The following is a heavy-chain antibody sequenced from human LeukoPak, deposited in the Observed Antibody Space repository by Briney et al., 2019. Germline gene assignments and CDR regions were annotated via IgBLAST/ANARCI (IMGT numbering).Heavy chain of an antibody. J-gene: IGHJ4*02. Sequence: GGSLRLSCAASGSTFSNYWMTWVRQSPGKGLEWVANIKQDGSEMHYVDFVKGRFTISRDNAKNSLFLQMNRLRAEDTAVYYCASGGALWFGESRFDNWGQGTLVTVSS. CDR2: IKQDGSEM. CDR1: GSTFSNYW. V-gene: IGHV3-7*03. D-gene: IGHD3-10*01. CDR3: ASGGALWFGESRFDN.